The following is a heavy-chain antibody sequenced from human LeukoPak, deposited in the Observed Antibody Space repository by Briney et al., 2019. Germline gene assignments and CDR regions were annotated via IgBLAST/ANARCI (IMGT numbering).Heavy chain of an antibody. V-gene: IGHV3-30*04. CDR3: ASPYDSSGYYYFDY. J-gene: IGHJ4*02. D-gene: IGHD3-22*01. Sequence: GGSLRRSCAASGFTFSSYAMHWVRQAPGKGLEWVAVISYDGSNKYYADSVKGRFTISRDNSKNTLYLQMNSLRAEDTAVYYCASPYDSSGYYYFDYWGQGTLVTVSS. CDR1: GFTFSSYA. CDR2: ISYDGSNK.